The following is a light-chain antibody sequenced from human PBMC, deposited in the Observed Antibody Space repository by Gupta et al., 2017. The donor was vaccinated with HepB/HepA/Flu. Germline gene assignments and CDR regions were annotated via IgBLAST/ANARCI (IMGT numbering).Light chain of an antibody. CDR1: SSDIGAYNH. J-gene: IGLJ2*01. V-gene: IGLV2-14*03. CDR3: SSLTTKNTLL. Sequence: QSALTHPASVSGSLGQSITISCTGTSSDIGAYNHVSWYQQHPGKAPKLMIYDVINRPSGVPNRFSGSKSGNTASLTISGLQAEDEADYYCSSLTTKNTLLFGGGTKLTVL. CDR2: DVI.